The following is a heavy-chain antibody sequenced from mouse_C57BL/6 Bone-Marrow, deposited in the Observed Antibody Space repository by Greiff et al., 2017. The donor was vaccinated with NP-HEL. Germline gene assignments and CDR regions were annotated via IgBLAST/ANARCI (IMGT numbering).Heavy chain of an antibody. CDR2: IDPETGGT. CDR3: TIPLYYGSRENY. V-gene: IGHV1-15*01. D-gene: IGHD1-1*01. CDR1: GYTFTDYE. J-gene: IGHJ2*01. Sequence: VQLQQSGAELVRPGASVTLSCKASGYTFTDYEMHWVKQTPVHGLEWIGAIDPETGGTAYNQKFKGKAILTADKSSSTAYMELRSLTAEDSAVYYCTIPLYYGSRENYWGQGTTLTVSS.